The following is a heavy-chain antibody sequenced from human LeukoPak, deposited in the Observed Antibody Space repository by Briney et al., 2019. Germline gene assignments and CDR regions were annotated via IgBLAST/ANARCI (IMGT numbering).Heavy chain of an antibody. CDR3: VRARDGYNDAYDI. D-gene: IGHD5-24*01. V-gene: IGHV1-2*02. Sequence: PQASVKVSCKASGYTFTGYYMHWVRQAPGQGLEWMGWINSNSGGTNYAQNFQGRVTMTRDTSTSTVYMELSSLRSEDTAVYYCVRARDGYNDAYDIWGQGTMVTVPS. CDR1: GYTFTGYY. CDR2: INSNSGGT. J-gene: IGHJ3*02.